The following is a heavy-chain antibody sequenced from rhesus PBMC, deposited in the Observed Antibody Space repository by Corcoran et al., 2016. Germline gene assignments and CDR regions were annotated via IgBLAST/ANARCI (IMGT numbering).Heavy chain of an antibody. D-gene: IGHD1-26*01. CDR2: IGG. Sequence: QVQLKESGPGLVKPSETLSLTCTVSGDSIISGYAWSWIRQPPGKGLEWIGYIGGYNTPASKSRVTISNDPSKNKFFVNLTSVTAADTAVYYCAGGLNYGAPNFGLDSWGQGVVVTVSS. CDR1: GDSIISGYA. J-gene: IGHJ6*01. CDR3: AGGLNYGAPNFGLDS. V-gene: IGHV4-127*01.